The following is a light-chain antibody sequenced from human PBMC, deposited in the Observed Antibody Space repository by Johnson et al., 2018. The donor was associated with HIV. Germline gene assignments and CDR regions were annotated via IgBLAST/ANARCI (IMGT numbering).Light chain of an antibody. Sequence: QSVLTQPPSMSAAPGQRVTISCSGSSSNIGSNYVSWYQQFPGTAPKLLIFENNHRPSGIPDRFSGSKSGTSATLVITGLQTGDEAEYFCGTWDSSRTAGRFYGFGTGTKVTVL. CDR2: ENN. CDR1: SSNIGSNY. V-gene: IGLV1-51*02. CDR3: GTWDSSRTAGRFYG. J-gene: IGLJ1*01.